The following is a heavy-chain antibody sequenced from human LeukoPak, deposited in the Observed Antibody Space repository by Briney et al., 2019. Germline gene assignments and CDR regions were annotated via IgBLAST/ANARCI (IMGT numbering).Heavy chain of an antibody. CDR3: AKEGDGYH. D-gene: IGHD5-24*01. J-gene: IGHJ3*01. Sequence: GGSLRLSCAASGFTFDDYPMHWVREAPGKGLEWVSLIRWDGVSTYYADSVKGRFTISRDNSKNSLYLQMNSLRTEDTALYYCAKEGDGYHWGQGTMVTVSS. CDR2: IRWDGVST. V-gene: IGHV3-43*01. CDR1: GFTFDDYP.